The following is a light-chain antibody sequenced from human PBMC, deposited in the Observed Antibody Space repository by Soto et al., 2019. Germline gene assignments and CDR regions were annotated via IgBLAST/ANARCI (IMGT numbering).Light chain of an antibody. CDR3: QQYHSLPFT. V-gene: IGKV1-5*01. CDR1: QSISGW. CDR2: DAS. Sequence: DIQMTQSPSNVSASVGDRVTVTCRASQSISGWLAWFQKKSGEAPKLLIYDASILKSGATSRFSGSGSGTEFTLTISSLQPDDFATYYCQQYHSLPFTFGPGAKVDV. J-gene: IGKJ3*01.